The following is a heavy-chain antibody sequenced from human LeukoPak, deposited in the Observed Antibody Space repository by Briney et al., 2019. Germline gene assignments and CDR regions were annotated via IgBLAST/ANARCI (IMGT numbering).Heavy chain of an antibody. CDR3: AREGSGWYTYYFDY. D-gene: IGHD6-19*01. V-gene: IGHV3-7*01. Sequence: GGSLRLSCAASGFTFSSYWMSWVRQAPGKGLEWVANIKQDGSEKYYVDSVKGRLTISRDNAKNSLHLEMNSLRAEDTAVYYCAREGSGWYTYYFDYGGQETRVTVSS. CDR1: GFTFSSYW. J-gene: IGHJ4*02. CDR2: IKQDGSEK.